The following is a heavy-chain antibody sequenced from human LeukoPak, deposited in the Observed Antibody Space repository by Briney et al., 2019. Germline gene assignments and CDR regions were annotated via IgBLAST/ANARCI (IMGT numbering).Heavy chain of an antibody. CDR3: ARDAYSSSHLDY. D-gene: IGHD6-13*01. V-gene: IGHV4-59*01. J-gene: IGHJ4*02. CDR1: GGSISGNY. CDR2: IYSSGSP. Sequence: SETLSLTCTVSGGSISGNYWSWIRQPPGKGLECIGYIYSSGSPKYNPSLKSRVTISVDTSKNQFSLKLSSVTAADTAVYYCARDAYSSSHLDYWGQGTLVTVSS.